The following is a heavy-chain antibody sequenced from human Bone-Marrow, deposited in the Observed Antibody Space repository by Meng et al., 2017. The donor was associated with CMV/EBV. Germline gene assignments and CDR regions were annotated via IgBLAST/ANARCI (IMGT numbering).Heavy chain of an antibody. CDR1: GSTFTSYD. CDR3: ARVLIRGGYYTWGY. D-gene: IGHD3-3*01. CDR2: MNPNSGNT. V-gene: IGHV1-8*01. J-gene: IGHJ4*02. Sequence: ASGSTFTSYDINWVRQAPGQGLEWMGWMNPNSGNTGYAQKFQGRVTMTRNTSISTAYMELSSLRSEDTAVYYCARVLIRGGYYTWGYWGQGTLVTVSS.